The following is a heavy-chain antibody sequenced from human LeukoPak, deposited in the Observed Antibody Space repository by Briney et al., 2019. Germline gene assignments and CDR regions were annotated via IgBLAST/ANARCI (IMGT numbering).Heavy chain of an antibody. CDR1: GGTFSSYA. D-gene: IGHD2-2*01. CDR3: ARRGVSSTSWFDP. Sequence: AASVKVSCKASGGTFSSYAISWVRQAPGQGLEWMGGIIPIFGTANYAQKFQGRVTITVDKSTSTAYMELSSLRSEDTAVYYCARRGVSSTSWFDPWGQGTLVTVSS. CDR2: IIPIFGTA. J-gene: IGHJ5*02. V-gene: IGHV1-69*06.